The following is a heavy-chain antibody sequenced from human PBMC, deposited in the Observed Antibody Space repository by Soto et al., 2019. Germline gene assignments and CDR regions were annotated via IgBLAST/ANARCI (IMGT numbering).Heavy chain of an antibody. D-gene: IGHD4-17*01. V-gene: IGHV1-3*01. CDR2: INAGNGNT. CDR1: GYTFTSYA. CDR3: ARDLGTRNDYGIDY. Sequence: ASVKVSCKASGYTFTSYAMHWVRQAPGQRLEWMGWINAGNGNTKYSQKFQGRVTITRDTSASTAYMELSSLRSEDTAVYYCARDLGTRNDYGIDYWGQGTLVTVSS. J-gene: IGHJ4*02.